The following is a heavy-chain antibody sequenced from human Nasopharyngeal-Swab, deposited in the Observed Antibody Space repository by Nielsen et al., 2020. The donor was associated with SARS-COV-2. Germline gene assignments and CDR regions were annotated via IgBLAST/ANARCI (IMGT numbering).Heavy chain of an antibody. CDR1: GGSISSGDYY. Sequence: SETLSLTCTVSGGSISSGDYYWSWIRQPPGKGLEWIGYIYYSGSTYCNPSLKSRVTISVDTSKNQFSLKLSSVTAADTAVYYCAREEWELGRGYWGQGTLVTVSS. CDR3: AREEWELGRGY. D-gene: IGHD1-26*01. CDR2: IYYSGST. V-gene: IGHV4-30-4*01. J-gene: IGHJ4*02.